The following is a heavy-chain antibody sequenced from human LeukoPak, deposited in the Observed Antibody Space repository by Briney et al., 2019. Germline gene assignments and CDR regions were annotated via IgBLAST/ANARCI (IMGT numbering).Heavy chain of an antibody. Sequence: GGSLRLSCTASGFTFGDYAVSWVRQAPGKGLEWVGFIRSKTYGGTTEYAASVKGRFTISRDDSKSIGYLQMNSVKAEDTAVYYCARGRFNWNDGGRYYFDYWGQGTLVTVSS. D-gene: IGHD1-20*01. CDR3: ARGRFNWNDGGRYYFDY. CDR2: IRSKTYGGTT. J-gene: IGHJ4*02. V-gene: IGHV3-49*04. CDR1: GFTFGDYA.